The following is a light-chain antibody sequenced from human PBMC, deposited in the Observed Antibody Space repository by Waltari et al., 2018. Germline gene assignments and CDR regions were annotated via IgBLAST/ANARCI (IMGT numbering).Light chain of an antibody. CDR1: QSVNSD. V-gene: IGKV3D-15*01. CDR2: GAS. J-gene: IGKJ1*01. Sequence: EIVMTKSPATLAGSPGERVTLSCRASQSVNSDLAWYQHQPGQAPRLLIYGASTRATGIPARFSGSGSGTEFTLTIGSLQSEDFAVYYCQQYRSWPPWTFGQGTKVEIK. CDR3: QQYRSWPPWT.